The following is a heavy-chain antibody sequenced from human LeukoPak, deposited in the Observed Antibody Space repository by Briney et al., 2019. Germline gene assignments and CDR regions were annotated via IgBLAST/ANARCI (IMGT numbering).Heavy chain of an antibody. J-gene: IGHJ2*01. Sequence: GGSLRLSCAASGFTFSSYGMSWVRQAPGKGLHWVSAISASGGRTSYADSVKGRFTISRDNSKNMLYLQMNSLRAEDTAVYYCAKVAPLGDGDYWYFDLWGRGTLVTVSS. D-gene: IGHD4-17*01. V-gene: IGHV3-23*01. CDR1: GFTFSSYG. CDR3: AKVAPLGDGDYWYFDL. CDR2: ISASGGRT.